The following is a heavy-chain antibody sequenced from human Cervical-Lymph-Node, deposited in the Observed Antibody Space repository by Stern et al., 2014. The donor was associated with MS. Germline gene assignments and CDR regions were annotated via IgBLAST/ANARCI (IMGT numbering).Heavy chain of an antibody. Sequence: QVQLVQSGAEVKKPGSSVKVSCKASGGTFSSHPITWVRQAPGQGLEWMGGIVPIFGTANYAQKFQGRVTITADESTTTAYMELTSLTSEDTAVYYCARPPTVVDGRFEFWGQGTLVTVSS. CDR3: ARPPTVVDGRFEF. CDR1: GGTFSSHP. CDR2: IVPIFGTA. D-gene: IGHD4-23*01. J-gene: IGHJ4*02. V-gene: IGHV1-69*01.